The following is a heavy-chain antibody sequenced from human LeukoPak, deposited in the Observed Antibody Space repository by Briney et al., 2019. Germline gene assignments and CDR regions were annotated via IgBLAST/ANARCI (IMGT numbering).Heavy chain of an antibody. CDR1: GFTFSSYS. V-gene: IGHV3-21*01. CDR2: ISSSSSYI. D-gene: IGHD3-22*01. Sequence: GGSLRLSCAASGFTFSSYSMNWVRQAPGKGLEWVSSISSSSSYIYYADSVKGRFTISRDNAKNSLYLQMNSLSAEDTAVYYCARGLGYYYEGSGYYAFDYCGEGALGTVSS. J-gene: IGHJ4*02. CDR3: ARGLGYYYEGSGYYAFDY.